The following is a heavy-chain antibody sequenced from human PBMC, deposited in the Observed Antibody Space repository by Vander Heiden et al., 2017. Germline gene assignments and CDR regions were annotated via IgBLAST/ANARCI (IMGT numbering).Heavy chain of an antibody. CDR1: CFTLTHGW. D-gene: IGHD1-26*01. Sequence: EVQLVASGGGRVKPGGSVRLTCSVSCFTLTHGWMNLVRQAPGKGLEWCGRNKSRAEGGATGYAAPVKGRFTIARDDSENTVYLQMNSLKSEDTAVYYCTTGGSYSAFDIWGQGTMVTVSS. CDR3: TTGGSYSAFDI. V-gene: IGHV3-15*07. CDR2: NKSRAEGGAT. J-gene: IGHJ3*02.